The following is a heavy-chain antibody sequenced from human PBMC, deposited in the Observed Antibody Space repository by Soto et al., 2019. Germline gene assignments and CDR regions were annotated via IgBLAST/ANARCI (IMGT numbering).Heavy chain of an antibody. J-gene: IGHJ5*02. Sequence: QVQLVESGGGVVQPGRSLRLSCAASGFTFSTYAMHWVRQAPGKGLEWVAVISFDGYDKYYTDSVKGRFTISRDDSKNTLYLQMDSLRGEDTAVYYCARSGQQMLDWFDPWGQGTLVTVSS. V-gene: IGHV3-30-3*01. CDR3: ARSGQQMLDWFDP. CDR2: ISFDGYDK. CDR1: GFTFSTYA. D-gene: IGHD6-13*01.